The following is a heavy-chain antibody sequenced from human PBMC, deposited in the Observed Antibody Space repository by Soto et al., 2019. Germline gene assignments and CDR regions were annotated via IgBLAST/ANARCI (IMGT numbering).Heavy chain of an antibody. CDR3: ARFRVVVAATFGGWFDP. D-gene: IGHD2-15*01. CDR2: IYYSGST. Sequence: PLETLSLTCTVSGGSISSGGYYWSWIRQHPGKGLEWIGYIYYSGSTYYNPSLKSRVTISVATSKNQFSLKLSSVTAADTAVYYCARFRVVVAATFGGWFDPWGQGTLVTVSS. V-gene: IGHV4-31*03. CDR1: GGSISSGGYY. J-gene: IGHJ5*02.